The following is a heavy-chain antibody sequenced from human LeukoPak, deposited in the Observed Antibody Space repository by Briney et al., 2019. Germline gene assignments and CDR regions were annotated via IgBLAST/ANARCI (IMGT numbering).Heavy chain of an antibody. J-gene: IGHJ4*02. CDR2: IYHSGST. Sequence: SGTLSLTCAVSGGSISSSNWWSWVRQPPGKGLEWIGEIYHSGSTNYNPSLKSRVTISVDKSKNQFSLKLSAVTAADAAVYYCARGGGYSYGHFDNWGQGTLVTVSS. V-gene: IGHV4-4*02. CDR3: ARGGGYSYGHFDN. CDR1: GGSISSSNW. D-gene: IGHD5-18*01.